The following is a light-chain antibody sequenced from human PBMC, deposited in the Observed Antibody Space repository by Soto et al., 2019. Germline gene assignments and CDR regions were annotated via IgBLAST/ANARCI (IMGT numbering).Light chain of an antibody. CDR2: EVS. V-gene: IGLV2-23*02. CDR3: CSYAGSSPWV. CDR1: SSDVGSYNL. J-gene: IGLJ3*02. Sequence: QSVLTQPASVSGSPGQSITISCTGTSSDVGSYNLVSWYQQHPGKAPKLMIYEVSKRPSGVSNRFSGSKSGKTASLTISGLQAEDEADYYCCSYAGSSPWVFGGGTKVTVL.